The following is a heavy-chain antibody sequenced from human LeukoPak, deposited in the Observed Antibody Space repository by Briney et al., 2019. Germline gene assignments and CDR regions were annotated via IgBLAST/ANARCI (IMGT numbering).Heavy chain of an antibody. Sequence: GASVKVSCKASGYTFTNYYMHWVRQAPGQGLEWMGIINPSGNSTSYAQKFQGRVTMTWDTSTSTVYMEVSSLRFEDTAVYYYAPSAFDYWGQGTLVTVSP. V-gene: IGHV1-46*01. CDR3: APSAFDY. CDR2: INPSGNST. D-gene: IGHD3-10*01. J-gene: IGHJ4*02. CDR1: GYTFTNYY.